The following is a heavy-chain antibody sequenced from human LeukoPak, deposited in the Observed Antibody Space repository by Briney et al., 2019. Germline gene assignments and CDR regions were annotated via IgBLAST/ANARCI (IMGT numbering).Heavy chain of an antibody. D-gene: IGHD6-6*01. V-gene: IGHV3-74*01. Sequence: QAGGSLRLSCVASGFPFSSYWMTWARQLPGKGLVWVSRISPTGSTTSYADSVKGRFTVSRDNAKNTLYLQVNNLRAEDTAVYYCARGPNSNWSGLDFWGQGTLLTVSS. CDR2: ISPTGSTT. J-gene: IGHJ4*02. CDR1: GFPFSSYW. CDR3: ARGPNSNWSGLDF.